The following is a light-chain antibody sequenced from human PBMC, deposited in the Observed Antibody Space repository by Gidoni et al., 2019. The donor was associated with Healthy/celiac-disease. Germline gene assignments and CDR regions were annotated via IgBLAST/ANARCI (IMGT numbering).Light chain of an antibody. CDR1: QSISSY. CDR3: QQSYSTPRT. V-gene: IGKV1-39*01. Sequence: DIQMTQSPSSLSASVGDRVTITCRASQSISSYLNWYQQKPGKAPKLLIYAASSVQSGVPSRFSGRGAGKDFTITSSSLQPEDFATYYWQQSYSTPRTFGQGTKVEIK. CDR2: AAS. J-gene: IGKJ1*01.